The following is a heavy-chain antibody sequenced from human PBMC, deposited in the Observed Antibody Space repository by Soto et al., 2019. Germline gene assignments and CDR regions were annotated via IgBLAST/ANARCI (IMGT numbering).Heavy chain of an antibody. Sequence: QVQLVESGGGVVQPGRSLRLSCAASGFTFSSYGMHWVRQAPGKGLEWVAVISYDGSNKYYADSVKGRFTISRDNSQNTLYLQMNSLRAEDTAVYYCAKEVQGDRYYYYGMDVWGQGTTVTVSS. CDR3: AKEVQGDRYYYYGMDV. CDR2: ISYDGSNK. CDR1: GFTFSSYG. J-gene: IGHJ6*02. V-gene: IGHV3-30*18. D-gene: IGHD2-21*01.